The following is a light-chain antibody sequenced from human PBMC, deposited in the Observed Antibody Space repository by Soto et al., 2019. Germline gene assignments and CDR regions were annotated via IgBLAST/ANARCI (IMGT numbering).Light chain of an antibody. CDR3: ATWDDILNGWV. J-gene: IGLJ3*02. Sequence: QSVLTQPPSASGTPGQRVTISCSESSSSIGSNTVNWYQHLPGMAPKLLTHSNDHRPSGVADRFSGSKSGTSASLAISGLQSEDEADYYCATWDDILNGWVFGGGTKVTVL. CDR1: SSSIGSNT. CDR2: SND. V-gene: IGLV1-44*01.